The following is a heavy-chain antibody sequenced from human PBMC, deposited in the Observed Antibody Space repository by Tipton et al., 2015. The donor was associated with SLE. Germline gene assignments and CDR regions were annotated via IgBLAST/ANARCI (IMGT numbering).Heavy chain of an antibody. CDR2: VYHSGTT. V-gene: IGHV4-59*12. CDR1: GGPISSYY. D-gene: IGHD2-15*01. CDR3: AREDVGYCNGGSCPYYFDY. Sequence: TLSLTCTVSGGPISSYYWSWIRQTPAKGLEWIGSVYHSGTTNFNPSLKSRVTISVDTSKNELSLRLSSVTAADTAVYYCAREDVGYCNGGSCPYYFDYWGQGTMVTVSS. J-gene: IGHJ4*02.